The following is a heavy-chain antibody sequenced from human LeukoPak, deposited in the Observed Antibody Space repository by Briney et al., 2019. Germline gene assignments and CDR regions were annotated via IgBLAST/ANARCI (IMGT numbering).Heavy chain of an antibody. J-gene: IGHJ3*02. D-gene: IGHD6-13*01. CDR1: GVSISSSNSY. V-gene: IGHV4-39*01. CDR2: IYYSGNT. CDR3: ARGGIAAAGSVDAFDI. Sequence: SETLSLTCTVSGVSISSSNSYWGWIRQPPGEGLEWIGSIYYSGNTYYNASLKSQVSISIDTSKNQFSLRLTSVTAADTAVYYCARGGIAAAGSVDAFDIWGQGTMVTVSS.